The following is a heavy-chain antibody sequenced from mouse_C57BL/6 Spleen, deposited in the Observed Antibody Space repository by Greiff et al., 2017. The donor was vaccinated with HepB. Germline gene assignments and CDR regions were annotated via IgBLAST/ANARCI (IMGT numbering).Heavy chain of an antibody. J-gene: IGHJ4*01. V-gene: IGHV1-64*01. Sequence: QVQLQQSGAELVKPGASVKLSCKASGYTFTSYWMHWVKQRPGQGLEWIGMIHPNSGSTNYNEKFKSKATLTVDKSSSTAYMQLSSLTSEDSAVYYCARGDYDYLYYYAMDYWGQGTSVTVSS. D-gene: IGHD2-4*01. CDR3: ARGDYDYLYYYAMDY. CDR2: IHPNSGST. CDR1: GYTFTSYW.